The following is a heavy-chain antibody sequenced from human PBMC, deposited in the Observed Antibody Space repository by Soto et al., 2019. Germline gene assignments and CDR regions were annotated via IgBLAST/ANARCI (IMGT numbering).Heavy chain of an antibody. CDR3: ARDMGLMTTVTKGLYYCYGMDV. V-gene: IGHV1-69*06. J-gene: IGHJ6*02. D-gene: IGHD4-17*01. CDR1: GGTFSSYA. CDR2: IIPIFGTA. Sequence: QVQLVQSGAEVKKPGSSVKVSCKASGGTFSSYAISWVRQAPGQGLEWMGGIIPIFGTANYAQKFQGRVTITADKYTSTAYMELSSVRSEHTAVYYCARDMGLMTTVTKGLYYCYGMDVWGQGTTVTVSS.